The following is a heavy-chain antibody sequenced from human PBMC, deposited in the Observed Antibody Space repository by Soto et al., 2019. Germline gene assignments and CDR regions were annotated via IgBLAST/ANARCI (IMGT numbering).Heavy chain of an antibody. D-gene: IGHD6-13*01. CDR3: ARRQISPPTRGAASARGGMDV. CDR1: GFTFNNYG. V-gene: IGHV3-33*01. J-gene: IGHJ6*02. CDR2: IWNDGNGY. Sequence: QVQLVESGGGVVQPGRSLRLSCAASGFTFNNYGMHWVRQAPGKGLEWVAVIWNDGNGYYYANSVKGRFTISRDNSKNRLYLLMSSLRVEDTAVYYCARRQISPPTRGAASARGGMDVWGQVTTVTVSS.